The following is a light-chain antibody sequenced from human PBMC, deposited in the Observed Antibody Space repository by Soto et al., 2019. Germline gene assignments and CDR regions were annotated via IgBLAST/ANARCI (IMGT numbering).Light chain of an antibody. Sequence: DIQMTQSPSSVSASVGDRVTISCQASQGISRSLAWYQQKPGKAPKLLIYAASSLQSGVPSRFGGSGFGTDFTPTISSLQPEDSAIYYCQQADTFPITFGQGTRLEI. CDR3: QQADTFPIT. CDR1: QGISRS. J-gene: IGKJ5*01. V-gene: IGKV1D-12*01. CDR2: AAS.